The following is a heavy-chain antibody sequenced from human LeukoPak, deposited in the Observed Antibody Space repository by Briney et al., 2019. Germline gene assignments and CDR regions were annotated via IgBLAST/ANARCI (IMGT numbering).Heavy chain of an antibody. V-gene: IGHV1-8*01. CDR1: GYTFTSYD. CDR2: MNPNSGNT. CDR3: ARGARARGTDYYYYYMDV. Sequence: ASVKVSCKASGYTFTSYDINWVRQAPGQGLEWMGWMNPNSGNTGYAQKFQGRVTMTRNTSISTAYMELSSLRSEDTAVYYCARGARARGTDYYYYYMDVWGKGTTVTVSS. D-gene: IGHD1-7*01. J-gene: IGHJ6*03.